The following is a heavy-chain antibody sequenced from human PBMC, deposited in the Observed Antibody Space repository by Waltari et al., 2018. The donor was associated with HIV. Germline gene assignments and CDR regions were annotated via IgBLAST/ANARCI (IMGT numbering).Heavy chain of an antibody. CDR3: ARIDSGSSTRLPDY. Sequence: QVQLAQSGAEVKKPGSSLKVSCKVSGGNFISNSISWVRQAPGQGPEWMGGIIPIFGTANYAQKFQGRVTITADKSTSTAYMELSSLRSEDTAVYYCARIDSGSSTRLPDYWGQGTLVTVSS. D-gene: IGHD1-26*01. J-gene: IGHJ4*02. CDR2: IIPIFGTA. V-gene: IGHV1-69*06. CDR1: GGNFISNS.